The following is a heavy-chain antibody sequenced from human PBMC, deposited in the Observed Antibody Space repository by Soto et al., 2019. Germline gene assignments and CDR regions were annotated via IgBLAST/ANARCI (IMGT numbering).Heavy chain of an antibody. CDR2: IWYDGSNK. CDR3: ARENCSSTSCYLDAFDI. Sequence: VGSLRLSCAASGFTFSSYGTHWVRQAPGKGLEWVAVIWYDGSNKYYADSVKGRFTISRDNSKNTLYLQMNSLRAEDTAVYYCARENCSSTSCYLDAFDIWGQGTMVTVSS. J-gene: IGHJ3*02. CDR1: GFTFSSYG. D-gene: IGHD2-2*01. V-gene: IGHV3-33*01.